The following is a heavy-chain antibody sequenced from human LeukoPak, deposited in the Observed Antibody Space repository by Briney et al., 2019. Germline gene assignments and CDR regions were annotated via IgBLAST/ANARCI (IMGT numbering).Heavy chain of an antibody. CDR1: GLTFSTYA. CDR2: ISVSGST. V-gene: IGHV3-23*01. Sequence: GGSLRLSCAASGLTFSTYAMSWARQAPGKWLEWVSGISVSGSTYYSDSVKGRFTISRDNSKNTLYLQMNSLRAEDTAVYYCAIEGHSYGYYFDCWGQGTLVTVSS. CDR3: AIEGHSYGYYFDC. D-gene: IGHD5-18*01. J-gene: IGHJ4*02.